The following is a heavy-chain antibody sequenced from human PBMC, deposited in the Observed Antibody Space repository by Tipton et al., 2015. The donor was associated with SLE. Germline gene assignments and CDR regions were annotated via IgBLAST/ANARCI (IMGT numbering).Heavy chain of an antibody. Sequence: TLSLTCTVSGGSMSSGSYYWSWIRQPAGKGLEWIGRISTSGSTKYNPSLKSRVTISVDTSKNQFSLKLSSVTAADTAVYYCARDEYRYDATGYHLLGHFDFWGQGTLVTVSS. J-gene: IGHJ4*02. CDR3: ARDEYRYDATGYHLLGHFDF. CDR1: GGSMSSGSYY. D-gene: IGHD3-22*01. V-gene: IGHV4-61*02. CDR2: ISTSGST.